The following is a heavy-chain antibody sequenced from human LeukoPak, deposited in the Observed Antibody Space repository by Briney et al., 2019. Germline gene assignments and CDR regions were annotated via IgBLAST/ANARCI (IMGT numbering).Heavy chain of an antibody. J-gene: IGHJ4*02. CDR1: GFTVSSNY. CDR3: TRDHKGYFDY. V-gene: IGHV3-53*01. CDR2: IYSGGST. Sequence: GGSLRLSCAASGFTVSSNYMSWVRQAPGKGLEWVSVIYSGGSTYYADSVKGRFTISRDNSKNTLYLQMNSLRAEDTAVYYCTRDHKGYFDYWGQGTLVTVSS.